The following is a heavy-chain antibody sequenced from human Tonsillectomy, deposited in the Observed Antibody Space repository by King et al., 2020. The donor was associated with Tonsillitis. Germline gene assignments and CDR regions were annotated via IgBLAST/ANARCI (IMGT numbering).Heavy chain of an antibody. V-gene: IGHV4-59*01. D-gene: IGHD6-13*01. CDR2: IYYTGST. Sequence: QLQESGPGLVKPSETLSLTCSVSGGSIRSYYWSWIRQPPGKGLEWIGDIYYTGSTNYNPSLKSRLTISIDTSQDQISLSLTSVTAADTAVYYWARAEGSSTWYRPLDHWGQGTLVTVSS. CDR3: ARAEGSSTWYRPLDH. J-gene: IGHJ4*02. CDR1: GGSIRSYY.